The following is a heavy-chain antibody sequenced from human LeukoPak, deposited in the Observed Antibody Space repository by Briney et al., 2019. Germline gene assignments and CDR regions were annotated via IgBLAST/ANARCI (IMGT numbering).Heavy chain of an antibody. V-gene: IGHV4-31*03. CDR1: GGSISSGGYY. D-gene: IGHD2-21*02. CDR3: ARGETYCGGDCYFTFDY. J-gene: IGHJ4*02. Sequence: SETLSLTCTVSGGSISSGGYYWSWIRQHPGKDLEWIGYIYYSGSTYYNPSLKSRVTISVDTSKNQFSLKLSSVTAADTAVYYCARGETYCGGDCYFTFDYWGQGTLVTVSS. CDR2: IYYSGST.